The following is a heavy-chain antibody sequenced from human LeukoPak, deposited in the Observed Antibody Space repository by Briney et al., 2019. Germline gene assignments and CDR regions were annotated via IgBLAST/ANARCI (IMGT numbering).Heavy chain of an antibody. D-gene: IGHD2-15*01. J-gene: IGHJ6*03. Sequence: GGSLRLSCAASGFTFSDYNMRWIRQAPGKGLEWVSSISRSGSTKYYADSVKGRFTISRDNAKNSLFLQMNSLRAEDTAVYYCARVLRYRSGGNCYSGGLGYMDVWGKGTTVTISS. V-gene: IGHV3-11*01. CDR2: ISRSGSTK. CDR3: ARVLRYRSGGNCYSGGLGYMDV. CDR1: GFTFSDYN.